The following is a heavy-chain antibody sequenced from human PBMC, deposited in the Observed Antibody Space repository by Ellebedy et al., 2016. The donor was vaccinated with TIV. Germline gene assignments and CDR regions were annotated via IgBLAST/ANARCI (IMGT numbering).Heavy chain of an antibody. Sequence: ASVKVSXKASRFSFTNRHLHWVRQAPGQALEWVGWITVLDGNTNYAQRFQDRVTFTGDRSMSTAYTELSSLRSEDTAVYYCARGAAVATIRLYYYYGMDVWGQGTTVTVSS. J-gene: IGHJ6*02. CDR1: RFSFTNRH. CDR2: ITVLDGNT. D-gene: IGHD5-12*01. CDR3: ARGAAVATIRLYYYYGMDV. V-gene: IGHV1-45*02.